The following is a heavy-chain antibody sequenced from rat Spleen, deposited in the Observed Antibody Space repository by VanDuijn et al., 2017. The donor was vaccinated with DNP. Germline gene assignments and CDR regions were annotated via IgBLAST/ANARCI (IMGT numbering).Heavy chain of an antibody. D-gene: IGHD1-2*01. Sequence: QVQLKESGPGLVQSSQTLSLTCTVSGFSLSTYDVRWIRQPPGKGLEWIAAISGGGTTYYISPLKSRLSISRDTSQSQVFLKMNSLHPEDKGTYYCAREEPRVLSFFSSLFDYWGQGVMVTVSS. CDR2: ISGGGTT. CDR3: AREEPRVLSFFSSLFDY. V-gene: IGHV2S12*01. CDR1: GFSLSTYD. J-gene: IGHJ2*01.